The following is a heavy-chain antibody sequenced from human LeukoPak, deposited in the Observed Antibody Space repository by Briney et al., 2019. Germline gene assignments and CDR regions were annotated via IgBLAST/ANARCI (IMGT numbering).Heavy chain of an antibody. CDR3: ARLKYYYGSGSYYNRYYYYYYMDV. V-gene: IGHV4-34*01. CDR2: INHSGST. J-gene: IGHJ6*03. CDR1: GGSFSGYY. D-gene: IGHD3-10*01. Sequence: KPSETLSLTCAVYGGSFSGYYWSWIRQPPGKGLEWIGEINHSGSTNYNPSLKSRVTISVDTSKNQFSLKLSSVTAADTAVYYCARLKYYYGSGSYYNRYYYYYYMDVWGKGTTVTISS.